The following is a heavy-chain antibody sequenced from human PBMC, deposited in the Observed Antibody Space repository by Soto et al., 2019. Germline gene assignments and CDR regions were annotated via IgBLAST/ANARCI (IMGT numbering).Heavy chain of an antibody. D-gene: IGHD6-13*01. CDR2: IIPIFGTA. CDR3: ANPGLVAGGAFDI. V-gene: IGHV1-69*13. CDR1: GGTFSSYA. Sequence: ASVKVSCKASGGTFSSYAISWVRQAPGQGLEWMGGIIPIFGTANYAQKFQGRVTITADESTSTAYMELSSLRSEDTAVYYCANPGLVAGGAFDIWGQGTMVTVSS. J-gene: IGHJ3*02.